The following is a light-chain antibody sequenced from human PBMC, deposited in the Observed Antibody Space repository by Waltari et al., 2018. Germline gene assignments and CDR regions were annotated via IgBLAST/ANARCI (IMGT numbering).Light chain of an antibody. CDR3: QQYDNWPRT. V-gene: IGKV3-15*01. Sequence: EIVLTQSPATQSASPGERATLSCRAGRSVSKNLAWYQQKPGQAPRLLIYGASTRATGIPARFSGSGSGREFTLTISSLQSEDCAVYFCQQYDNWPRTFGQGTKVEIK. CDR2: GAS. CDR1: RSVSKN. J-gene: IGKJ1*01.